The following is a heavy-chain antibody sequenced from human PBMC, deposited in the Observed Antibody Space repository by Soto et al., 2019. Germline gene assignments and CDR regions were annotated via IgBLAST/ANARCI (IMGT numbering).Heavy chain of an antibody. Sequence: SETLSLTCTVSGDSISTFYWGWMRQSPGKELEWIGYVYYTGSTNYNPSLKSRVTISVDRSKNQFSLKLTSANAADTAVYYCARGRTVRNYADDSSDYFYFLDYWGQGTQVTVSS. CDR2: VYYTGST. CDR1: GDSISTFY. D-gene: IGHD3-22*01. CDR3: ARGRTVRNYADDSSDYFYFLDY. J-gene: IGHJ4*02. V-gene: IGHV4-59*01.